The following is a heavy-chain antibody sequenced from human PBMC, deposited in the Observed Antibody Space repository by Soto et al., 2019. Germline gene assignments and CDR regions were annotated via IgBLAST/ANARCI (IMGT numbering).Heavy chain of an antibody. CDR3: ARDRLANGVTYYYYGMDV. D-gene: IGHD3-3*01. V-gene: IGHV1-69*13. Sequence: SVKVSCKASGGTFSSYAISWVRQAPGQGLEWMGGIIPIFGTANYAQKFQGRVTITADESTSTAYMELSSLRSEDTAAYYCARDRLANGVTYYYYGMDVWGQGTTVTVSS. CDR2: IIPIFGTA. J-gene: IGHJ6*02. CDR1: GGTFSSYA.